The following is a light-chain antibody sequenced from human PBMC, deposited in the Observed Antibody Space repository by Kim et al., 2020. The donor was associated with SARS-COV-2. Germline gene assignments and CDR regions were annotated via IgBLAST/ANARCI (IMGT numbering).Light chain of an antibody. J-gene: IGLJ1*01. Sequence: QSALTQPPSASGSPGQSVTISCTGTSSDVGGYNYVSWYQQHPGKAPKLMISEVSKRPSGVPDRFSGSKSGNTASLTVSGLQADDEADYYCSSYAGSNNYVFGTGTKVTVL. CDR2: EVS. V-gene: IGLV2-8*01. CDR1: SSDVGGYNY. CDR3: SSYAGSNNYV.